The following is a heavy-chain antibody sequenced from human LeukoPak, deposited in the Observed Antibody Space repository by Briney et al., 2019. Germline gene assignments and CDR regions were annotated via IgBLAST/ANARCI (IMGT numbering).Heavy chain of an antibody. CDR2: INPNDGDT. V-gene: IGHV1-2*02. CDR3: ARANFLYCSSTTCLFDY. J-gene: IGHJ4*02. CDR1: GYTFTDYY. D-gene: IGHD2-2*01. Sequence: ASVKVSCKASGYTFTDYYMHWVRQAPGQGFEWMGWINPNDGDTNYAQKFQGRVTMTRDTSISTAHMEVGRLRSDDTAVYYCARANFLYCSSTTCLFDYWGQGTRVTVSS.